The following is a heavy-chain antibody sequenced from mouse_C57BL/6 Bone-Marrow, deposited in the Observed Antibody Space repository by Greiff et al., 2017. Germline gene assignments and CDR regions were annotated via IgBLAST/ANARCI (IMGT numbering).Heavy chain of an antibody. CDR2: IRSKSNNYAT. V-gene: IGHV10-1*01. Sequence: EVQLKESGGGLVQPKGSLKLSCAASGFSFNTYAMNWVRQAPGKGLEWVARIRSKSNNYATYYADSVKDRFTISRDDSESMLYLQMNNLKTEDTAMYYCVRQGGLTGTYFDYWGQGTTLTVSS. CDR3: VRQGGLTGTYFDY. D-gene: IGHD4-1*01. CDR1: GFSFNTYA. J-gene: IGHJ2*01.